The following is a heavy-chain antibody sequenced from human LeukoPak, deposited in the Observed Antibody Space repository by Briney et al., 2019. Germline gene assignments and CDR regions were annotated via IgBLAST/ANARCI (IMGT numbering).Heavy chain of an antibody. J-gene: IGHJ4*02. CDR3: AKDLSGNEAIDY. Sequence: GGSLRLSCAASGFTFSSYGMHWVRQAPGKGLEWVAFIRYDGSNKYYADSVKGRFAISRDNSKNTLYLQMNSLRAEDTAVYYCAKDLSGNEAIDYWGQGTLVTVSS. V-gene: IGHV3-30*02. CDR2: IRYDGSNK. CDR1: GFTFSSYG. D-gene: IGHD4-23*01.